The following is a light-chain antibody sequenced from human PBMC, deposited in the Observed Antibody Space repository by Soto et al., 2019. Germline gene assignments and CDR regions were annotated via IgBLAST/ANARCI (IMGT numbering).Light chain of an antibody. CDR3: CSYAGSAYV. CDR2: EGS. V-gene: IGLV2-23*01. J-gene: IGLJ1*01. CDR1: SSDVGSYNL. Sequence: QPALTQPASVSGSPGQSITISCTGTSSDVGSYNLVSWYQQHPGKAPKLMIYEGSKRPSGVSNRFSGSKSGNTASLTISGLQAEDEADYYCCSYAGSAYVFGTGTKLTVL.